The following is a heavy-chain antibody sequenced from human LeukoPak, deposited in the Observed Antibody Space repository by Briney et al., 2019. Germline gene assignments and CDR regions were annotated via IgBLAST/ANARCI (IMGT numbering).Heavy chain of an antibody. CDR2: ISSSGSTI. CDR3: ARDPVTQHYYYYGMDV. CDR1: GLTFSDYY. D-gene: IGHD4-4*01. Sequence: GGSLRLSCAASGLTFSDYYMSWIRQAPGKGLEWVSYISSSGSTIYYADSVKGRFTISRDNAKNSLYLQMNSLRAEDTAVYYCARDPVTQHYYYYGMDVWGQGTTVTVSS. V-gene: IGHV3-11*01. J-gene: IGHJ6*02.